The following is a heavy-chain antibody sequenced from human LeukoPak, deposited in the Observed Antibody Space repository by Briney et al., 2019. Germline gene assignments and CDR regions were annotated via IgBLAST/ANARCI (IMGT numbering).Heavy chain of an antibody. CDR2: IYYSGST. D-gene: IGHD3-10*01. Sequence: PSETLSLTCTVSGGSISSGGYYWSWIRQHPGKGLEWIGYIYYSGSTYYNPSLKSRVTISVDTSKNQFSLKLSSVTAADTAVYYCARGRRGLRITMVRGPPSFDYWGQGTLVTVSS. CDR1: GGSISSGGYY. J-gene: IGHJ4*02. V-gene: IGHV4-31*03. CDR3: ARGRRGLRITMVRGPPSFDY.